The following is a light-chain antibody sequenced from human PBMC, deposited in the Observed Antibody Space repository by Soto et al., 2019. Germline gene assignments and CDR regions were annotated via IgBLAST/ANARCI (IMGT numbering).Light chain of an antibody. CDR1: QSINTY. CDR2: GTS. J-gene: IGKJ4*01. Sequence: DIQMTQSPSSLYASVGDRVTITCRAIQSINTYLNLYQQTPGKAPKLLIYGTSTLQSGVPSRFSCSGSGTDFTLTISSLQPEDFANYYCQQSYSTLLSFGGGTKVEIK. CDR3: QQSYSTLLS. V-gene: IGKV1-39*01.